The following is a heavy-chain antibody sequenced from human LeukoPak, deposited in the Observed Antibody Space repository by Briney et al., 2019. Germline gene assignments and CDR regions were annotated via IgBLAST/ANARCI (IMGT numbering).Heavy chain of an antibody. CDR1: GFTFTSFG. CDR2: ISYDGSNE. J-gene: IGHJ4*02. CDR3: AKEDYYGSGSYLGY. D-gene: IGHD3-10*01. V-gene: IGHV3-30*18. Sequence: QTGGSLRLSCAASGFTFTSFGMHWVRQAPGRGLEWVAVISYDGSNEYYADSVKGRFTISRDNSKNTVYMQMNSLRVEDTAVYYCAKEDYYGSGSYLGYWGQGTPVTVSS.